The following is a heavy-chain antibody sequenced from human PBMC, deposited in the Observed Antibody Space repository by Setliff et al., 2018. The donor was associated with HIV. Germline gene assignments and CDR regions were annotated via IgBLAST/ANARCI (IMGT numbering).Heavy chain of an antibody. D-gene: IGHD6-6*01. CDR1: GFTFSKYY. J-gene: IGHJ4*02. V-gene: IGHV3-21*01. Sequence: KPGGSLRLSCAASGFTFSKYYMNWVRQTPGKGLEWVSSISGSSTYWKYADSVKGRFTISRDNAKNSLFLQMNSLRAEDTALYYCAKVRGDTRSSPYVDFWGQGTPVTVSS. CDR2: ISGSSTYW. CDR3: AKVRGDTRSSPYVDF.